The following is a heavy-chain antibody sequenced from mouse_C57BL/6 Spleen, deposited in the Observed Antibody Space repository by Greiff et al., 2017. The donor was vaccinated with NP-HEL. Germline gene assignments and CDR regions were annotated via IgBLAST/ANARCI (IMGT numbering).Heavy chain of an antibody. D-gene: IGHD1-1*01. CDR1: GFTFSSYA. V-gene: IGHV5-4*01. CDR3: ARDRGSSLFDY. Sequence: DVKLVESGGGLVKPGGSLKLSCAASGFTFSSYAMSWVRQTPEKRLEWVATISDGGSYTYYPDNVKGRFTISRDNAKNNLYLQMSHLKSEDTAMYYCARDRGSSLFDYWGQGTTLTVSS. CDR2: ISDGGSYT. J-gene: IGHJ2*01.